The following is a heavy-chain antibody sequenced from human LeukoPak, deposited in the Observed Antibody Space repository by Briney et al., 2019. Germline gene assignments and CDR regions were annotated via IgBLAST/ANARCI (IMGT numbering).Heavy chain of an antibody. CDR2: IYPGDSDS. CDR1: GYSFTSYW. Sequence: GESLKISCKGSGYSFTSYWIGWVRQMPGKGLEWMGIIYPGDSDSRYSPSFQGQVTISADKSISTAYLQWSSLKASDTAMYYCARLSRGYSYANYNYYMDVWGKGTTVTVSS. CDR3: ARLSRGYSYANYNYYMDV. D-gene: IGHD5-18*01. V-gene: IGHV5-51*01. J-gene: IGHJ6*03.